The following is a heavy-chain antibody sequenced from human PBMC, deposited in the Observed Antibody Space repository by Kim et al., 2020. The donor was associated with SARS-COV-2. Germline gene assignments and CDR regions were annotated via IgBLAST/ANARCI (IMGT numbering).Heavy chain of an antibody. J-gene: IGHJ4*02. V-gene: IGHV4-31*03. CDR1: GVSISSGGYY. Sequence: SETLSLTCTVSGVSISSGGYYWSWIRQHPGKGLEWLGYIYYSGSTYYNPSLKSRVTISVDTSKNQFSLKLSSVTAADTAVYYCARGGNSYYWGQGTLVTVSS. CDR2: IYYSGST. CDR3: ARGGNSYY. D-gene: IGHD2-21*02.